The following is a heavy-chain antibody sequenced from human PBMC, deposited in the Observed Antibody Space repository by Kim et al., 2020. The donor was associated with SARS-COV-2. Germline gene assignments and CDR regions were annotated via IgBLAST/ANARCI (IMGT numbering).Heavy chain of an antibody. V-gene: IGHV4-39*01. Sequence: SETLSLTCTVSGGSISSSSYYWGWIRQPPGKGLEWIGSIYYSGSTYYNPSLKSRVTISVDTSKNQFSLKLSSVTAADTAVYYCARHGRNRYSPPLYGMDVWGQGTTVTVSS. J-gene: IGHJ6*02. CDR1: GGSISSSSYY. D-gene: IGHD5-18*01. CDR3: ARHGRNRYSPPLYGMDV. CDR2: IYYSGST.